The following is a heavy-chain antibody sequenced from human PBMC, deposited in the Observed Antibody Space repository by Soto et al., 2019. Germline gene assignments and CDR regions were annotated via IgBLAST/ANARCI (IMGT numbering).Heavy chain of an antibody. CDR3: ARGFGQFNH. D-gene: IGHD3-10*01. CDR2: IDGSGTTK. V-gene: IGHV3-48*03. CDR1: GFTFNDFE. Sequence: EVQLLESGGGLVQPGGSLRLSCGVSGFTFNDFEMNWVRQAPGKGLEWLAYIDGSGTTKKYADSVRGRFTISRDNPNNSLLLRMSSLGAADKSILYCARGFGQFNHGGQGTLASVSS. J-gene: IGHJ4*02.